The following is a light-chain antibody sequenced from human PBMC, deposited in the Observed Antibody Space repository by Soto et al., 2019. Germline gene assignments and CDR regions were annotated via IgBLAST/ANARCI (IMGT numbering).Light chain of an antibody. V-gene: IGLV6-57*04. CDR2: ENN. Sequence: NFMLTQPHSVSESPGKTLSISCTRSSGSIANNYVQWYQQRPGSAPTTVIYENNQRLSGVPDRFSGSTDGSSNSASLTISGLQTEDEADYYCSSYTSSSTPVVFGTGTKVTVL. J-gene: IGLJ1*01. CDR3: SSYTSSSTPVV. CDR1: SGSIANNY.